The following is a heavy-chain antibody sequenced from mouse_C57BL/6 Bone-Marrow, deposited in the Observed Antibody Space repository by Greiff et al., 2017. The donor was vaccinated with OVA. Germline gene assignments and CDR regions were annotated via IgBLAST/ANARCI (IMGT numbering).Heavy chain of an antibody. CDR1: GYTFTSYW. V-gene: IGHV1-55*01. Sequence: VQGVESDAELVKPGASVKMSCKASGYTFTSYWITWVKQRPGQGLEWIGDIYPGSGSTNYNEKFKSKATLTVDTSSSTAYMQLSSLTSEDSAVYYCARCGYYGSRGDYWGQGTTLTVSS. CDR2: IYPGSGST. J-gene: IGHJ2*01. CDR3: ARCGYYGSRGDY. D-gene: IGHD1-1*01.